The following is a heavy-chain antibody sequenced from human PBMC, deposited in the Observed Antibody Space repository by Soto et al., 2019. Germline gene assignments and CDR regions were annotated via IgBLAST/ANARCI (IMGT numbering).Heavy chain of an antibody. CDR3: ARIRSVFSSGRNDY. D-gene: IGHD3-22*01. CDR1: GGSISTYY. J-gene: IGHJ4*02. CDR2: VYDRATT. V-gene: IGHV4-59*08. Sequence: QVQLQESGPGLVKPSETLSLTCTLSGGSISTYYWSWIRQPPGKGLEWIGYVYDRATTSYNPSLKTRVTISADTSKNQFSLNLRSVTAADTAVYFCARIRSVFSSGRNDYWGQGILVTVSS.